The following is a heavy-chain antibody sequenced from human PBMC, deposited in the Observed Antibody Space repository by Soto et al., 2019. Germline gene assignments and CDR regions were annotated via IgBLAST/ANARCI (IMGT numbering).Heavy chain of an antibody. CDR2: IYYSGST. CDR3: ARDLKKWCSGGSCYSDSWFDP. V-gene: IGHV4-59*01. J-gene: IGHJ5*02. D-gene: IGHD2-15*01. Sequence: PSETLSLTCTVSGGSISSYYWSWIRQPPGKGLEWIGYIYYSGSTNYNPSLKSRVTISVDTSKNQFSLKLSSVTAADTAVYYCARDLKKWCSGGSCYSDSWFDPWGQGTLVTVSS. CDR1: GGSISSYY.